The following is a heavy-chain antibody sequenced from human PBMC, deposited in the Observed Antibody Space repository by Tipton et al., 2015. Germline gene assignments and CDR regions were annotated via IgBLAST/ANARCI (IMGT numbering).Heavy chain of an antibody. V-gene: IGHV3-23*01. CDR2: ISASGDGAYR. Sequence: GSLRLSCAASGFTFSSYAMTWARQAPGKGLEWVSSISASGDGAYRIYAESVKGRFTISRDNSKNTLFLQMDTLRVEDTAVYFCVRDRPNYPLDYWGQGTLVTVSS. D-gene: IGHD4/OR15-4a*01. CDR1: GFTFSSYA. J-gene: IGHJ4*02. CDR3: VRDRPNYPLDY.